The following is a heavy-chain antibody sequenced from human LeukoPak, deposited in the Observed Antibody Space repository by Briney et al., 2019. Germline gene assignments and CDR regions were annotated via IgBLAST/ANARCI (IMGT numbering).Heavy chain of an antibody. CDR3: AKRICSGGSCYSGY. Sequence: GGSLRLSCAASGFTFSSYAMSWVRQAPGKGLGWVSAISGSGGSTYYADSVKGRFTISRENSKNTLYLQMNSLRAEDTAVYYCAKRICSGGSCYSGYRGQGTLVTVSS. CDR1: GFTFSSYA. J-gene: IGHJ4*02. V-gene: IGHV3-23*01. D-gene: IGHD2-15*01. CDR2: ISGSGGST.